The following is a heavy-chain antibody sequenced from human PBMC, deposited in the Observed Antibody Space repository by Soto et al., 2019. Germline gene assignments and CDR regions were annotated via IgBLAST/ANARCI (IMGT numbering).Heavy chain of an antibody. CDR1: GYTFTEFD. J-gene: IGHJ4*02. CDR2: MNTNTGKT. D-gene: IGHD3-3*01. Sequence: QVLLVQSGADVKKPGASVKVSCKTSGYTFTEFDINWVRQAPGQGLEWMGWMNTNTGKTGYAQNFQGSVTMTRDTSISTAYMELRRLRSEDTAVYYCARVVRFFGGHAGYWGQGTLVTVSS. CDR3: ARVVRFFGGHAGY. V-gene: IGHV1-8*01.